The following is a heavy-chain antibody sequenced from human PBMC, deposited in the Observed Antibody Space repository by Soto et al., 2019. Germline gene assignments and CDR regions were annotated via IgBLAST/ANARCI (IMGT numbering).Heavy chain of an antibody. CDR1: GFSLSTSGVG. CDR2: IYWDDDK. Sequence: QITLKESGPTLVKPTQTLTLTCTFSGFSLSTSGVGVGWIRQPPGKALEWLALIYWDDDKRYSPSLKSRLTITKDTSKNQVVLTMTNMDPGDTATYYCAHSPNLWFGELYLFDPWGQGTLVTVSS. D-gene: IGHD3-10*01. J-gene: IGHJ5*02. V-gene: IGHV2-5*02. CDR3: AHSPNLWFGELYLFDP.